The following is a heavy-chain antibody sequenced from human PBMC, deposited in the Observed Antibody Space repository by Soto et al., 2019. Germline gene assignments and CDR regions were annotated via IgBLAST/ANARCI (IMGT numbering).Heavy chain of an antibody. CDR3: ASGEGQHGHDTRFDY. CDR1: GITFTNHG. D-gene: IGHD5-12*01. J-gene: IGHJ4*02. CDR2: ISYNGIDK. Sequence: QMQLVESGGGVVQPGRSLRLSCVASGITFTNHGIHWVRQAPGKGLEWVADISYNGIDKWYADSVKGRFTISRDNFXHTVYLQMNGLRPEDTAVYYCASGEGQHGHDTRFDYWGQGTLVTVSS. V-gene: IGHV3-30*03.